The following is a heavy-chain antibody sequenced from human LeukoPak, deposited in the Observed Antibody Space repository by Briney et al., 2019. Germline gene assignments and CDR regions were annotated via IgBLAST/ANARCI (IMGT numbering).Heavy chain of an antibody. J-gene: IGHJ4*02. Sequence: GTLRLSCAASGFTFSSYAMSRVRQAPGKGLEWVSAISGSGGSTYYADSVKGRFTISRDNSKNTLYLQMNSLRAEDTAVYYCAKDQIPSGAEYYFDYWGQGTLVTVSS. CDR1: GFTFSSYA. V-gene: IGHV3-23*01. CDR2: ISGSGGST. CDR3: AKDQIPSGAEYYFDY.